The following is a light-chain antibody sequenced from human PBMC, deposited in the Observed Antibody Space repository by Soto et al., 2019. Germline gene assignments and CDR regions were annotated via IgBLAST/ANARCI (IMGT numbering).Light chain of an antibody. CDR3: QQYHDWPPVT. CDR1: QSVTGN. V-gene: IGKV3-15*01. CDR2: GAS. J-gene: IGKJ5*01. Sequence: EVVMTQSPATLSVSPGERATLSCRASQSVTGNLAWYQQKPGQAPRLLIYGASTRATGIPARFSGSGSGTEFTLTISSLQSEDFAVYYRQQYHDWPPVTFGQGTRLEIK.